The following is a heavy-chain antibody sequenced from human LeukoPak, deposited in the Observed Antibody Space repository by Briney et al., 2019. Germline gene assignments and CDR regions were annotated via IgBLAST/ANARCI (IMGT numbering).Heavy chain of an antibody. V-gene: IGHV1-69*05. Sequence: SVKVSCKASGGTFSSYAISWVRQAPGQGLEWMGGIIPIFGTANYAQKFQGRVTITTDESTSTAYMELSSLRSEDTAVYYCAKDRHGSGSYSLYYFDYWGQGTLVTVSS. J-gene: IGHJ4*02. CDR2: IIPIFGTA. D-gene: IGHD3-10*01. CDR3: AKDRHGSGSYSLYYFDY. CDR1: GGTFSSYA.